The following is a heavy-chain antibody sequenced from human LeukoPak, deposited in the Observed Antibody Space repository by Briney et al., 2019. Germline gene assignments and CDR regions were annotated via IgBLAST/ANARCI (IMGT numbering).Heavy chain of an antibody. V-gene: IGHV4-38-2*02. CDR2: IYHSGST. J-gene: IGHJ6*03. CDR1: GYSISSGYY. Sequence: PSETLSLTCTVFGYSISSGYYWGWIRQPPGKGLEWIGSIYHSGSTYYNPSLKSRVTVSLDTSKNQFSLKLSSVTAADTAVYYCARAHMITSYYYYYYMDVWGKGTTVTVSS. D-gene: IGHD3-16*01. CDR3: ARAHMITSYYYYYYMDV.